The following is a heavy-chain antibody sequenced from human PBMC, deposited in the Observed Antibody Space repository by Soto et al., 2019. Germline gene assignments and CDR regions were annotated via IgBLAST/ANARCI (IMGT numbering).Heavy chain of an antibody. V-gene: IGHV4-34*01. J-gene: IGHJ4*02. D-gene: IGHD1-1*01. Sequence: SETLSLTCAVYGGSFSGYYWSWIRQPPGKGLEWIGEINHSGSTNYNPSLKNRDTISVDTSKNQFSLKLSSVTAADTAVYYCARGKYNWNDNPFDYWGQGTLVTVSS. CDR2: INHSGST. CDR1: GGSFSGYY. CDR3: ARGKYNWNDNPFDY.